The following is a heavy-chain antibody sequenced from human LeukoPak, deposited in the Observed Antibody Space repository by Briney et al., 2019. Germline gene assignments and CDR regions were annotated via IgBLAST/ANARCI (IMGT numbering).Heavy chain of an antibody. CDR1: GFTLSSYA. V-gene: IGHV3-23*01. CDR3: AKPPQVVTAISEYFQH. Sequence: PGGSLRLSCAAPGFTLSSYAIRWVRQAPGKGLEWVSDISGSGGRTYYADSVKGRFTISRDNSKNTLYLQMNSLRAEDTAVYYCAKPPQVVTAISEYFQHWGQGTLVTVSS. J-gene: IGHJ1*01. CDR2: ISGSGGRT. D-gene: IGHD2-21*02.